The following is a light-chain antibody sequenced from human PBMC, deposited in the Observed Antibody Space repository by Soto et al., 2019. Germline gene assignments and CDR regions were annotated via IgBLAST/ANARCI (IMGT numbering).Light chain of an antibody. V-gene: IGLV2-14*01. CDR2: DVS. J-gene: IGLJ1*01. Sequence: QSALTQPASVSGSPGQSITISCTGTSSDVGNYNYVSWYQQEPGKAPKLMICDVSNRPSGVSNRFSGSKSGNTASLTISGLQAEDEADYYCSSYTGGTTFVFGSGTKVTVL. CDR1: SSDVGNYNY. CDR3: SSYTGGTTFV.